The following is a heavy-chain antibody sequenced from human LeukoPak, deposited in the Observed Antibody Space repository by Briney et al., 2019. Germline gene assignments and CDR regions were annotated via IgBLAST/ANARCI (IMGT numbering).Heavy chain of an antibody. Sequence: PGGSLRLSCAASGFTFSSYSMNWVRQAPGKGLEWVSYISSSSSIIYYADSVKGRFTISRDNAKNTLYLQMNSLRAEDTAVYYCARDLYAAAGNIHYYYYYGMDVWGQGTTVTVSS. J-gene: IGHJ6*02. V-gene: IGHV3-48*01. CDR1: GFTFSSYS. CDR3: ARDLYAAAGNIHYYYYYGMDV. D-gene: IGHD6-13*01. CDR2: ISSSSSII.